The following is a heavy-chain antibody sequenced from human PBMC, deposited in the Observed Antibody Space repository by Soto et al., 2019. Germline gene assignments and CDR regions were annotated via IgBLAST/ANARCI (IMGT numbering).Heavy chain of an antibody. CDR3: SRQASDFWSGKQQYYMDV. V-gene: IGHV3-73*01. J-gene: IGHJ6*03. CDR1: GFTFSGSA. CDR2: IRSKPNNYAT. D-gene: IGHD3-3*01. Sequence: PGGSLRLSCAASGFTFSGSAMHWVRQASGKGLERVGRIRSKPNNYATAYGASVKGRFTISRDDSKNTAYLQMNSLNTEDTAVYYCSRQASDFWSGKQQYYMDVWGKGTTVTVSS.